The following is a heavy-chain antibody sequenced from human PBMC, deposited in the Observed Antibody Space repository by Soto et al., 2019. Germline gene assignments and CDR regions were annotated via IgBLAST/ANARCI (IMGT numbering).Heavy chain of an antibody. CDR3: ANGAYAYGDLSYFDY. V-gene: IGHV3-30*18. Sequence: GGSLRLSCAASGFTFSSYGMHWVRQAPGKGLEWVAVISYDGSNKYYADSVKGRFNISRDNSKNTLYLQMNRLRAEDTAVYYCANGAYAYGDLSYFDYWGQGTLVTVSS. J-gene: IGHJ4*02. CDR1: GFTFSSYG. CDR2: ISYDGSNK. D-gene: IGHD4-17*01.